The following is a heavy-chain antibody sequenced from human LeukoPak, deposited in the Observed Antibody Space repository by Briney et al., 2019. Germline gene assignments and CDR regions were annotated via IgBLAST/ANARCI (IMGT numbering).Heavy chain of an antibody. D-gene: IGHD6-13*01. CDR1: GITFSSYA. V-gene: IGHV3-23*01. Sequence: GGSLRLSCAASGITFSSYAMSWVRQAPGKGLEWVSGISGNGGGTYYADSVKGRFTISRDNSKNTLYLQMNSLRAEDAAVYYCAKSFGYSRSWFDYWGQGTLVTVSS. CDR2: ISGNGGGT. J-gene: IGHJ4*02. CDR3: AKSFGYSRSWFDY.